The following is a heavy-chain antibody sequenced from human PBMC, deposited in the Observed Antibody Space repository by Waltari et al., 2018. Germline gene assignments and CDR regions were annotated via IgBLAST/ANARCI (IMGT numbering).Heavy chain of an antibody. CDR2: IHPRDVTT. CDR1: GFIFSNYY. V-gene: IGHV1-46*01. CDR3: ATFVSGIHTLPDY. J-gene: IGHJ4*01. D-gene: IGHD3-10*01. Sequence: QVQLEQSGAEVRKPGASVKISCRASGFIFSNYYVHWVRQAPGQGLEWVGLIHPRDVTTRSAPKFHGRLSVTRDTASNTVYMEMTSLRPEDTATYYCATFVSGIHTLPDYWGRGTLIIVTS.